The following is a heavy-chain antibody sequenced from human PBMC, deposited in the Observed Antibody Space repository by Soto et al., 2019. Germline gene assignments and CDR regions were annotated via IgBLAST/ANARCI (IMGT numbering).Heavy chain of an antibody. CDR2: ITTYNGDT. CDR1: GYSFTGYG. J-gene: IGHJ3*01. Sequence: ASVKVSCKASGYSFTGYGINWVRQAPGQGLEWLGRITTYNGDTNYAQNFQGRLTMTTDTSTGTTYMELRSLRSDDTAAYYCARGRGYSLIPVVDDAVDVWGQGTLVTVSS. V-gene: IGHV1-18*04. CDR3: ARGRGYSLIPVVDDAVDV. D-gene: IGHD5-12*01.